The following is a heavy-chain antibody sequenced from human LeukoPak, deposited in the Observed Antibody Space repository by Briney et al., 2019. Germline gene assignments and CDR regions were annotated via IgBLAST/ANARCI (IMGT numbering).Heavy chain of an antibody. CDR2: IYYSGST. D-gene: IGHD2-15*01. Sequence: SETLSLTCTVSGGSISSYYWSWIRQPPGKGLEWIGYIYYSGSTNYNPSLKSRVTISVDTSKNQFSLKLSSVTAADTAVYYCARELRCSGGSCYPPYNWFDPWGQGTLVTVSS. V-gene: IGHV4-59*01. CDR1: GGSISSYY. CDR3: ARELRCSGGSCYPPYNWFDP. J-gene: IGHJ5*02.